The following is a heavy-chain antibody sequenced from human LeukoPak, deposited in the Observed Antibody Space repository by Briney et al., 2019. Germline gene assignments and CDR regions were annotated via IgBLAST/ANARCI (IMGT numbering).Heavy chain of an antibody. CDR3: ARLDMLFAAPLMPFDI. V-gene: IGHV4-59*08. Sequence: SETLSLTCTVSGGSISSYYWSWIRQPPGKGLEWIGYIYYSGSTNYNPSLKSRVTISVDTSKNQFSLKLSSVTAADTAVYYCARLDMLFAAPLMPFDIWGQGTMVTVSS. J-gene: IGHJ3*02. D-gene: IGHD2-8*01. CDR2: IYYSGST. CDR1: GGSISSYY.